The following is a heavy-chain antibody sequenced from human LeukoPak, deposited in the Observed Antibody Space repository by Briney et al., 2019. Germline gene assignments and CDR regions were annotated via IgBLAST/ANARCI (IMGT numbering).Heavy chain of an antibody. CDR3: ARCRDGYNFLDY. Sequence: SSETLSLTCTVSGGSISSYYWSWIRQPPGKGLEWIGYIYYSGSTNYNPSLKSRVTISVDTSMNQFSLKLSSVTAADTAVYYCARCRDGYNFLDYWGQGTLVTVSS. D-gene: IGHD5-24*01. CDR1: GGSISSYY. V-gene: IGHV4-59*08. CDR2: IYYSGST. J-gene: IGHJ4*02.